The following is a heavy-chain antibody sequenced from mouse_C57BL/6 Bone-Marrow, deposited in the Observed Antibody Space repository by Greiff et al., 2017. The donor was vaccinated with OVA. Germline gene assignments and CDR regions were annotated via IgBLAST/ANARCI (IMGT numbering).Heavy chain of an antibody. CDR1: GFTFSDYY. V-gene: IGHV5-12*01. D-gene: IGHD2-4*01. CDR2: ISNGGGST. J-gene: IGHJ2*01. CDR3: ARREITTRAYFDY. Sequence: EVKLVESGGGLVQPGGSLKLSCAASGFTFSDYYMYWVRQTPEKRLEWVAYISNGGGSTYYPDTVKGRFTISRDNAKNTLYLQMSRLKSEDTAMYYCARREITTRAYFDYWGQGTTLTVSS.